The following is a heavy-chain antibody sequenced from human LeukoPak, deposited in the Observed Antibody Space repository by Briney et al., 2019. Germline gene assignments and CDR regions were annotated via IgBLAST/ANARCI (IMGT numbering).Heavy chain of an antibody. CDR3: ARGRGYSYGYYFDY. V-gene: IGHV4-34*01. D-gene: IGHD5-18*01. CDR1: GGSFSGYY. J-gene: IGHJ4*02. CDR2: IKHSGST. Sequence: SETLSLTRAVYGGSFSGYYWSWIRQPPGKGLEWIGEIKHSGSTNYNPSLKSRVTISVDTSKNQFSLKLSSVTAADTAVYYCARGRGYSYGYYFDYWGQGTLVTVSS.